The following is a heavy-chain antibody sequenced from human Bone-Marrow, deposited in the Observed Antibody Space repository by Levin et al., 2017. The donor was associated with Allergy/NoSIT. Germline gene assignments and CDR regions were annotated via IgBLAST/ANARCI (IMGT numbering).Heavy chain of an antibody. Sequence: GESLKISCAASGFTFSSYNMNWVRQAPGKGLEWVSSISTSSSSIYYADSVKGRFTISRDNAKNSLFLQMNSLRAEDTAVYYCAKKSPSGSYFGYYFDYWGQGTLVTVSS. D-gene: IGHD1-26*01. CDR2: ISTSSSSI. CDR3: AKKSPSGSYFGYYFDY. V-gene: IGHV3-21*01. CDR1: GFTFSSYN. J-gene: IGHJ4*02.